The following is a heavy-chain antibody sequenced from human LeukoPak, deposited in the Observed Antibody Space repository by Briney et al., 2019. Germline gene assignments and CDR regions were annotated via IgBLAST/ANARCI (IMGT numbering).Heavy chain of an antibody. Sequence: SGGSLRLSCVVSDFSFNRYLMHWVRQAPGKGLEWVTSISDDGTNKYYSDSVRGRLTISRDNSKSTLYLQMDSLRIEDTSMYYCVRGLWTAMGAGAYWGQGTLVAVSS. D-gene: IGHD5-18*01. J-gene: IGHJ4*02. CDR3: VRGLWTAMGAGAY. CDR2: ISDDGTNK. CDR1: DFSFNRYL. V-gene: IGHV3-30-3*01.